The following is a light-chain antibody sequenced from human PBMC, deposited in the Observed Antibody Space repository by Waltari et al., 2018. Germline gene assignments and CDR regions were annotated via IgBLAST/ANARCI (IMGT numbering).Light chain of an antibody. CDR1: QSISSN. Sequence: EIVMTQSPATLSVSPGERATLSCRASQSISSNLAWYQQKPGQAPRPLIYGAFTWASGISGRFSGSGSVTEFSLTISSLQSEDFAVYYCLQYNNWPPYAFGQGTKLEI. CDR2: GAF. V-gene: IGKV3-15*01. J-gene: IGKJ2*01. CDR3: LQYNNWPPYA.